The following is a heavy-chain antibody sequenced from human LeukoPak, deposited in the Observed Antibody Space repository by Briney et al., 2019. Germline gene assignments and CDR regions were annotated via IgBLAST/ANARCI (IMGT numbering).Heavy chain of an antibody. CDR2: INAYTGNT. CDR3: ARAHPEYYDSSGYNPLDF. D-gene: IGHD3-22*01. V-gene: IGHV1-18*01. Sequence: ASVKVSCKASGYRLSYYGISWVRQAPGQGLEGMGWINAYTGNTNYAQKLQGRVTMTTDTSTSTAYMELRSLRSDDTAVYYCARAHPEYYDSSGYNPLDFWGQGTLVTVSS. J-gene: IGHJ4*02. CDR1: GYRLSYYG.